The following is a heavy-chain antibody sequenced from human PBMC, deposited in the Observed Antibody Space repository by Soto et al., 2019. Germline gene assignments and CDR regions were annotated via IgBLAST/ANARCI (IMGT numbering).Heavy chain of an antibody. CDR2: IIADSGNT. V-gene: IGHV1-3*01. D-gene: IGHD3-22*01. CDR3: AKDGRITMIRGHPYDWFDP. J-gene: IGHJ5*02. Sequence: ASVKVSCKTSEYRFSSYTIHCVRQAPGQRLEWMGWIIADSGNTKYSQTFQDRLTITRDTSASTVYMDLSSLRAEDTAVYYCAKDGRITMIRGHPYDWFDPWGQGTLVTVSS. CDR1: EYRFSSYT.